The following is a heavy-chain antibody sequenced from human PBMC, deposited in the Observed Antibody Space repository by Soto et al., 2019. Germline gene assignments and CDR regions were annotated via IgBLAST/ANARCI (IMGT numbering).Heavy chain of an antibody. Sequence: GGSLRLPCAASGFTFSSYSMNWVRQAPGKGLEWVSSISSSSSYIYYADSVKGRFTISRDNAKNSLYLQMNSLRAEDTAVYYCARDEHSSGWYPVGYWGQGTLVTVSS. CDR1: GFTFSSYS. D-gene: IGHD6-19*01. CDR2: ISSSSSYI. J-gene: IGHJ4*02. V-gene: IGHV3-21*01. CDR3: ARDEHSSGWYPVGY.